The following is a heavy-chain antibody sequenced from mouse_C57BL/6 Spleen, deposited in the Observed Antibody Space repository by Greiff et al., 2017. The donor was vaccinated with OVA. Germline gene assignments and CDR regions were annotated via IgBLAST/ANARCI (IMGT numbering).Heavy chain of an antibody. Sequence: EVQGVESGGGLVKPGGSLKLSCAASGFTFSSYAMSWVRQTPEKRLVWVATISDGGSYTYYPDNVKGRFTISRDNAKNNLYLQMSHLKSEDTAMYYCGRDNDYGHYYAMDYGGQGTSVTVSS. CDR2: ISDGGSYT. CDR1: GFTFSSYA. CDR3: GRDNDYGHYYAMDY. J-gene: IGHJ4*01. V-gene: IGHV5-4*01. D-gene: IGHD2-4*01.